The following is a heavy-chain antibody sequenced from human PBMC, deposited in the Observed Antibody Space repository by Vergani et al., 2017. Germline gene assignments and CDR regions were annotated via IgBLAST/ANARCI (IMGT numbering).Heavy chain of an antibody. D-gene: IGHD3-16*01. Sequence: EGQLVESGGDWVQRGGSLRLSCAASGFIPSSYWMSWVRQAPGKGLEWVANVNQDGSEKYYVDSVRGRFTISRDNAKNSIYLQMNSLRAEETAVYFCVRVPLIGRCPGNYGINNYHGMDVWGHRTTVIVSS. V-gene: IGHV3-7*01. J-gene: IGHJ6*02. CDR3: VRVPLIGRCPGNYGINNYHGMDV. CDR1: GFIPSSYW. CDR2: VNQDGSEK.